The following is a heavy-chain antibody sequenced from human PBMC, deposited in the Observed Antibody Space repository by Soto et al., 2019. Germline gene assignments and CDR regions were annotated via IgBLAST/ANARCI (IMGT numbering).Heavy chain of an antibody. CDR3: ARASRMSYYYYMDV. V-gene: IGHV1-69*02. CDR2: IIPILGIA. Sequence: SVKVSCKASGGTFSSYTISWVRQAPGQGLEWMGRIIPILGIANYAQKFQGRVTITADKSTSTAYMELSSLRSEDTAVYYCARASRMSYYYYMDVWGKGTTVTVS. J-gene: IGHJ6*03. CDR1: GGTFSSYT.